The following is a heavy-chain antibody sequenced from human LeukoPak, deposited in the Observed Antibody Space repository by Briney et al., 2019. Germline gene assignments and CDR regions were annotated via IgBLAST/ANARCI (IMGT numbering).Heavy chain of an antibody. CDR3: AKDGYDGSGAYIDY. Sequence: GGSLRLSCAASGFTVSSYGMHWVRQAPGKGLEWVASISHDGTNKYYADSVKGRFTISRDNSKNMLYLQMNSLRAEDTAVYNCAKDGYDGSGAYIDYWGQGTLVTVSS. CDR1: GFTVSSYG. V-gene: IGHV3-30*02. CDR2: ISHDGTNK. J-gene: IGHJ4*02. D-gene: IGHD3-22*01.